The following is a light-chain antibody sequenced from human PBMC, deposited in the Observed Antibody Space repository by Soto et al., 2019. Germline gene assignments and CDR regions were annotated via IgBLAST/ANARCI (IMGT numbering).Light chain of an antibody. CDR1: QSVNKY. V-gene: IGKV3-11*01. CDR2: DAS. CDR3: QQHTNWFSWT. Sequence: EIVLTPSPATLSLSPVERATLSCRASQSVNKYLAWYQQKPGRTPRLLIYDASVRATGVPARFSGSGSGTDFTLTISRLEPEDFAVYFCQQHTNWFSWTFGQGAKVDIK. J-gene: IGKJ1*01.